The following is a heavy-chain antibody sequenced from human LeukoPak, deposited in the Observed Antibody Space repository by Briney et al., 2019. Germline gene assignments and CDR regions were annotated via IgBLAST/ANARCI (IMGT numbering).Heavy chain of an antibody. CDR2: ISYDGSNK. J-gene: IGHJ4*02. Sequence: GGSLRLSCAASGFTFSSYGMHWVRQAPGKGLEWVAVISYDGSNKYYADSVKGRFTISRDNSKNTLYLQMNSLRAEGTAVYYCAKENALLWFGESMGYFDYWGQGTLVTVSS. CDR3: AKENALLWFGESMGYFDY. V-gene: IGHV3-30*18. D-gene: IGHD3-10*01. CDR1: GFTFSSYG.